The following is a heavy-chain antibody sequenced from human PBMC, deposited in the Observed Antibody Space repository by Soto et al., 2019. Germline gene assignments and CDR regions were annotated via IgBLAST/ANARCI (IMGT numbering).Heavy chain of an antibody. V-gene: IGHV1-8*01. CDR2: VSPDHDNA. D-gene: IGHD4-17*01. CDR3: EVTTGY. Sequence: QVRVVQSGAEVKKPGASVKVSCKTSGYTFTDYDINWVRQAPGQGLEWMGWVSPDHDNAGYAQQFEGRVTMTSDTSISTTYMELTNLRSEDTAVYYCEVTTGYWGQGTKVTVSS. J-gene: IGHJ4*02. CDR1: GYTFTDYD.